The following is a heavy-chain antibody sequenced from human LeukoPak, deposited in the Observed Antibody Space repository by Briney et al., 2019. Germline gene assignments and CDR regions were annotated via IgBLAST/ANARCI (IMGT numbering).Heavy chain of an antibody. V-gene: IGHV3-15*01. CDR2: IKSKTDGGTT. CDR1: GFTFSNAW. D-gene: IGHD3-10*01. CDR3: TTDPFTMLAYGTGSLGFDY. J-gene: IGHJ4*02. Sequence: GGSLRLSCAPSGFTFSNAWMSWVRQAPGKGLEWVGRIKSKTDGGTTDYAAPVKGRFTISRDDSKNTLHLQMNSLKTEDTAVYYCTTDPFTMLAYGTGSLGFDYWGQGTLVTVSS.